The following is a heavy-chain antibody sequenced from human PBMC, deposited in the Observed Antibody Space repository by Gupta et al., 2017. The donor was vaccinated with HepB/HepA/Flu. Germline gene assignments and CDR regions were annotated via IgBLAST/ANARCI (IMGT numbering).Heavy chain of an antibody. CDR3: AKDISPKRPNYSNYGGVGDAFDI. CDR2: ISWNSGSI. D-gene: IGHD4-11*01. CDR1: GFTFDVYV. J-gene: IGHJ3*02. Sequence: EVQLVESGGGLVQPGRSLRLSCAASGFTFDVYVMHWVRQATGKGLEWVSGISWNSGSIGYADSVKGRFTISRDNAKNSLYLQMNSLRAEDMALYYCAKDISPKRPNYSNYGGVGDAFDIWGQGTMVTVSS. V-gene: IGHV3-9*03.